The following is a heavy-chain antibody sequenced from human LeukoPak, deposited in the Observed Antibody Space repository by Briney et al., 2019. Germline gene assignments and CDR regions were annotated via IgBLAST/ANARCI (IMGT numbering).Heavy chain of an antibody. J-gene: IGHJ4*02. D-gene: IGHD5-18*01. Sequence: ASVKVSCTASGYTFTSYGISWVRQAPGQGLEWMGWISAYNGNTNYAQKLQGRVTMTTDTSTSTAYVELRSLRSDDTAVYYCARLNRQLWFQTDYWGQGTLVTVSS. CDR2: ISAYNGNT. CDR3: ARLNRQLWFQTDY. CDR1: GYTFTSYG. V-gene: IGHV1-18*01.